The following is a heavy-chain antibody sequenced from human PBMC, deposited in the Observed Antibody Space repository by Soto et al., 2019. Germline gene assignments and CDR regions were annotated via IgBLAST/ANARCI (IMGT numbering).Heavy chain of an antibody. CDR3: AKSLVAASHYYGMDV. D-gene: IGHD6-6*01. J-gene: IGHJ6*02. CDR1: GFTFSSYA. V-gene: IGHV3-23*01. Sequence: GALRVSCAASGFTFSSYAMTWVRQAPGKGLEWVSAISGTGVSTYYADSVKGRFTISRDNSKNALFLQMNRLRPEDTAVYSCAKSLVAASHYYGMDVWGQGTTVTVSS. CDR2: ISGTGVST.